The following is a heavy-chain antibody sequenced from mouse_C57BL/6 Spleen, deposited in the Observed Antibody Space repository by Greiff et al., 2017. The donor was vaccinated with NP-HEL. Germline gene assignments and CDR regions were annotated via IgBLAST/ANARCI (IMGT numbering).Heavy chain of an antibody. CDR2: INYDGSST. Sequence: EVQRVESEGGLVQPGSSMKLSCTASGFTFSDYYMAWVRPVPEKGLEWVANINYDGSSTYYLDSLKSRFIISRDNAKNLLYLQMSSLKSEDTATYYCARVGYYGIWYFDVWGTGTTVTVSS. V-gene: IGHV5-16*01. J-gene: IGHJ1*03. CDR3: ARVGYYGIWYFDV. CDR1: GFTFSDYY. D-gene: IGHD1-1*01.